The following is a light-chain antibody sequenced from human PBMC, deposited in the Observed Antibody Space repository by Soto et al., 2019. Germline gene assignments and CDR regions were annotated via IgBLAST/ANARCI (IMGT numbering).Light chain of an antibody. CDR1: QSVGSSH. Sequence: EIVLTQSPGTLSLSPGERATLSCRASQSVGSSHLAWYQQKPGQAPRLLIYGASSRATGIPDRFSGSGSGTDFTLTISRLEPEDFAVYYCQQYGNLWTFGKGTKVEIK. CDR2: GAS. J-gene: IGKJ1*01. CDR3: QQYGNLWT. V-gene: IGKV3-20*01.